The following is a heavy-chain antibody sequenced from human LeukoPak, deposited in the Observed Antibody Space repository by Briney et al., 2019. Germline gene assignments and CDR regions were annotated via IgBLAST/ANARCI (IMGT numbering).Heavy chain of an antibody. V-gene: IGHV1-2*02. CDR1: GYTFTGYY. J-gene: IGHJ1*01. CDR3: ARAGYSSSSAEYFQH. CDR2: INPNSGGT. D-gene: IGHD6-6*01. Sequence: ASVKVSCKASGYTFTGYYMHWVRQAPGQGLEWMGWINPNSGGTNYAQKFQGRVTMTRDTSISTAYMELSRLRSNDTAVYYCARAGYSSSSAEYFQHWGQGTLVTVSS.